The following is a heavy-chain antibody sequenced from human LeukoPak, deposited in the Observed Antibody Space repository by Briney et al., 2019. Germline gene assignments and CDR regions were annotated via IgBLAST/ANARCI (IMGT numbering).Heavy chain of an antibody. Sequence: SETLSLTCTVSGYSISSGYYWGWIRQPPGKGLEWIGSIYHSGSTYYNPSLKSRVTISVDTSKNQFSLKLSSVTAADTAVYYCARRKVDSSGYYYSLGFFYFDYWGQGTLVTVSS. V-gene: IGHV4-38-2*02. CDR1: GYSISSGYY. CDR2: IYHSGST. J-gene: IGHJ4*02. D-gene: IGHD3-22*01. CDR3: ARRKVDSSGYYYSLGFFYFDY.